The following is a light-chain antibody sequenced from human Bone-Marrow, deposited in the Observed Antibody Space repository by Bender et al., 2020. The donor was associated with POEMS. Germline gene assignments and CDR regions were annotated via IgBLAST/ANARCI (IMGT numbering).Light chain of an antibody. CDR1: KLGNQY. CDR3: QAWDSNTAREV. J-gene: IGLJ1*01. CDR2: QDN. V-gene: IGLV3-1*01. Sequence: FELTQPPSVSVSPGQTARITCSGDKLGNQYSSWYQQKSGQSPALVIYQDNKRPSGIPERFSGSNSGNTATLTISGTQSIDEADYYRQAWDSNTAREVFGTGTKVIVL.